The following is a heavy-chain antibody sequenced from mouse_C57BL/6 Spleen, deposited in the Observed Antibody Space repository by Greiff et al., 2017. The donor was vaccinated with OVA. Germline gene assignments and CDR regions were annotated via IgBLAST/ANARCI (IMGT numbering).Heavy chain of an antibody. CDR1: GFSLSTFGMG. J-gene: IGHJ4*01. CDR3: ARIDNYYGSSYDYYAMDY. V-gene: IGHV8-8*01. D-gene: IGHD1-1*01. Sequence: QVTLKVSGPGILQPSQTLSLTCSFSGFSLSTFGMGVGWIRQPSGKGLEWLAHICWDDDKYYNPALKSRLTISKDTSKNQVFLKSANVDTADTATYYCARIDNYYGSSYDYYAMDYWGQGTSVTVSS. CDR2: ICWDDDK.